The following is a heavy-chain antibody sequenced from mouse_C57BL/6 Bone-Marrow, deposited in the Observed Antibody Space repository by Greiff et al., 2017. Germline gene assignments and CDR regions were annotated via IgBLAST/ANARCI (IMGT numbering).Heavy chain of an antibody. D-gene: IGHD1-1*01. J-gene: IGHJ4*01. V-gene: IGHV1-19*01. CDR1: GFTFTDYY. Sequence: EVQLQQSGPVLVKPGASVKMSCKASGFTFTDYYMNWVKQSHGKSLEWIGVINPYNGGTSYTQKFKGKATLTVDTSSSTAYMELNSLTSEDSAVYYCANYNGSSHYYAMDYWGQGTSVTVSS. CDR2: INPYNGGT. CDR3: ANYNGSSHYYAMDY.